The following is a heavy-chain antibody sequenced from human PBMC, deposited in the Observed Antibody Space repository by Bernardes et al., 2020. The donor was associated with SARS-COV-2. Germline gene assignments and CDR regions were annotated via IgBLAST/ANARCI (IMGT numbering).Heavy chain of an antibody. Sequence: ETLSLTCTVSGGSISSSSSYWGWIRQPPGKGLEWIGSIYYSGSTYYNPSLKSRVTISVDTSKNQFSLKLSSVTAADTAVYYCARHTPGIAVAGTLAFDYWGQGTLVTVSS. CDR2: IYYSGST. V-gene: IGHV4-39*01. D-gene: IGHD6-19*01. CDR3: ARHTPGIAVAGTLAFDY. CDR1: GGSISSSSSY. J-gene: IGHJ4*02.